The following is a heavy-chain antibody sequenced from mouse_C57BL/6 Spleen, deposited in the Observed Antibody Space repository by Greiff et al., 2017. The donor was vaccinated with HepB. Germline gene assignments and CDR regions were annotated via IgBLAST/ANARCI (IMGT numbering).Heavy chain of an antibody. CDR2: IRSKSNNYAT. CDR3: VGGVWDWYFDV. CDR1: GFSFNTYA. J-gene: IGHJ1*03. Sequence: DVQLVESGGGLVQPKGSLKLSCAASGFSFNTYAMNWVRQAPGKGLEWVARIRSKSNNYATYYADSVKDRFTISRDDSESMLYLQMNNLKTEDTAMYYCVGGVWDWYFDVWGTGTTVTVSS. V-gene: IGHV10-1*01. D-gene: IGHD4-1*01.